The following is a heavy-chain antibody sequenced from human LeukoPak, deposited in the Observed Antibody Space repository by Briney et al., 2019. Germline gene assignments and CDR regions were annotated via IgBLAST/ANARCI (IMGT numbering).Heavy chain of an antibody. D-gene: IGHD3-10*01. J-gene: IGHJ3*02. V-gene: IGHV4-31*03. Sequence: SETLSLTCTVSGGSISSGGYYWSWIRQHPGKGLEWIGYIYYSGSTYYNPSLKSRVTISVDTSKNQFSLKLSSVTAADTAVYYCARDRDPMVRGVSEAFDIWGQGAMVTVSS. CDR3: ARDRDPMVRGVSEAFDI. CDR2: IYYSGST. CDR1: GGSISSGGYY.